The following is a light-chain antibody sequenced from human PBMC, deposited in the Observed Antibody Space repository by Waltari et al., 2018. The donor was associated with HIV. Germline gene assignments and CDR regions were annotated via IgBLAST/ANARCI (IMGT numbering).Light chain of an antibody. V-gene: IGKV1-39*01. CDR3: QQSYTPPRT. J-gene: IGKJ2*02. CDR2: GAS. Sequence: DIQMTQSPSSLSASVGDRVTIACRASQSISNYLNWYQQKPGKAPNLLIYGASSLQSGVPSRFSGSGSGTDFTLTISSLQPEDFVTYYCQQSYTPPRTFGRGPRWRSN. CDR1: QSISNY.